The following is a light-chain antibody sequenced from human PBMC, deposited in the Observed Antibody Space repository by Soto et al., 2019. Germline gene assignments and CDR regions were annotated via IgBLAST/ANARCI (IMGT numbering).Light chain of an antibody. CDR1: SSNIGAGYD. CDR2: GNS. CDR3: QSYDSSLSGSDVV. V-gene: IGLV1-40*01. J-gene: IGLJ2*01. Sequence: QSVLTQPPSVSGAPGQRVTISCTGSSSNIGAGYDVHWYQQLPGTAPKLLIHGNSNRPSGVPDRFSGSKSGTSASLAITGLQAEDEADYYCQSYDSSLSGSDVVFGGGTKLTVL.